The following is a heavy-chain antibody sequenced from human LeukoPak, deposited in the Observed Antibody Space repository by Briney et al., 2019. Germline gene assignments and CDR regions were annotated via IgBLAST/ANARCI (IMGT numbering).Heavy chain of an antibody. CDR3: ARHDAGIAARPFDY. CDR2: IHASGPT. Sequence: SETLSLTCTVSGGSISTYYWSWIRRPPGKGLEWIAYIHASGPTNYNPSLKSRITISVDTSKNQFSLKLSSVTAADTAVYYCARHDAGIAARPFDYWGRDPWSPSP. D-gene: IGHD6-6*01. CDR1: GGSISTYY. J-gene: IGHJ4*02. V-gene: IGHV4-4*09.